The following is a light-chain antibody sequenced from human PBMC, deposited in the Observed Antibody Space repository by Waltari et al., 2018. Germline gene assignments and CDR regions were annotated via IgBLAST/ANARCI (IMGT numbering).Light chain of an antibody. Sequence: QSALTQPASVSGSPGQSITIYCTGTSSDVGGYNYVSWYQQHPGKAPKLMIYEVSNRPSGVSNRFSGPQSGTTASLTISGLQAEDEAAYYFRSSTSSSHSRVFGGGTKLTFL. J-gene: IGLJ3*02. CDR1: SSDVGGYNY. V-gene: IGLV2-14*01. CDR2: EVS. CDR3: RSSTSSSHSRV.